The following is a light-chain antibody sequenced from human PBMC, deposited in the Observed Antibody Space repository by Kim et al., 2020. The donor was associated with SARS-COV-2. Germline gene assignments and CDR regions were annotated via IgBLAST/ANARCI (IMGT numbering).Light chain of an antibody. CDR2: KAS. CDR1: QCISTW. CDR3: QLYNYYSRT. Sequence: DIQMTQSPSTLSASVGDRVTITCRASQCISTWLAWYQQKPGKAPKLLIYKASSLESGVPSRFSGSGSGTEFSLTISSLQPDDFATYYCQLYNYYSRTFGQGTKVDIK. V-gene: IGKV1-5*03. J-gene: IGKJ1*01.